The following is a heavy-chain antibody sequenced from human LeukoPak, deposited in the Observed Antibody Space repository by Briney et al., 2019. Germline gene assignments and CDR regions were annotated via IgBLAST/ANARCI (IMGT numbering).Heavy chain of an antibody. Sequence: GGSLRLSCAASGFTFSSCAMHWVRQAPGKGLEWVAVISYDGSNKYYADSVKGRFTISRDNSKNTLYLQMNSLRAEDTAVYYCARDTHYYDSSGYYPHFDYWGQGTLVTVSS. CDR3: ARDTHYYDSSGYYPHFDY. CDR1: GFTFSSCA. D-gene: IGHD3-22*01. CDR2: ISYDGSNK. V-gene: IGHV3-30-3*01. J-gene: IGHJ4*02.